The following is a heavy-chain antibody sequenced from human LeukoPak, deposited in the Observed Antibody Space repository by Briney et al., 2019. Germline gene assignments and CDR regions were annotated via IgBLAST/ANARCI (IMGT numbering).Heavy chain of an antibody. V-gene: IGHV1-2*02. CDR3: ARGSSYGFSMGY. CDR1: GYTFTGYY. J-gene: IGHJ4*02. CDR2: INPNSGGT. Sequence: ASVKVSCKASGYTFTGYYMHWVRQAPGQGLEWMGWINPNSGGTNYAQKFQGRVTMTRDTSTSTAYMELRSLRSDDTAVYYCARGSSYGFSMGYWGQGTLVTVSS. D-gene: IGHD3-16*01.